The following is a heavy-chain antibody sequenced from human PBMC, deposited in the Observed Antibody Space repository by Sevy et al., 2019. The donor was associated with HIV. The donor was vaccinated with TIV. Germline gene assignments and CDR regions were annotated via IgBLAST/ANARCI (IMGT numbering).Heavy chain of an antibody. CDR2: IYYTGTT. CDR1: GGSISSGSYF. V-gene: IGHV4-31*03. J-gene: IGHJ4*02. Sequence: SETLSLTCSVSGGSISSGSYFWSWIRQQPGKGLEWIGHIYYTGTTDYHPSLKSRVNISAEKSKTQFSLRLTSVTAADTAVYFCARDNAVTPQVLQYWGQGILVTVSS. CDR3: ARDNAVTPQVLQY. D-gene: IGHD2-21*02.